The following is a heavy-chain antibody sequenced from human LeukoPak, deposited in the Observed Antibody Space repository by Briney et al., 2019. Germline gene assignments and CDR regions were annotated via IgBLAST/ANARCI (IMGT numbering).Heavy chain of an antibody. CDR3: AKGTTYYDILTGYGYPYYFDY. D-gene: IGHD3-9*01. J-gene: IGHJ4*02. V-gene: IGHV3-23*01. CDR2: ISGSGGSK. Sequence: GGSLRLSCAASGFAFSKYAMSWVRQAPGKGLEWVSAISGSGGSKYYADSVKGRFTISRDNSKNTLYVQMNSLRTEDTATYYCAKGTTYYDILTGYGYPYYFDYWGQGTLVTVSS. CDR1: GFAFSKYA.